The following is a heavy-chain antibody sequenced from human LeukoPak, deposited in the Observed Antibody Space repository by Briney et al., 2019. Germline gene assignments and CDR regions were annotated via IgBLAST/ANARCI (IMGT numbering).Heavy chain of an antibody. CDR3: ARHLGSGYYYDYYYGMDV. CDR1: GYSFTSYW. Sequence: GESLKISYKGSGYSFTSYWIGWVRQMPGKGLEWTGIIYPGDSDTRYSPSFQGQVTISADKSISTAYLQWSSLKASDTAMYYCARHLGSGYYYDYYYGMDVWGQGTTVTVSS. V-gene: IGHV5-51*01. J-gene: IGHJ6*02. CDR2: IYPGDSDT. D-gene: IGHD3-22*01.